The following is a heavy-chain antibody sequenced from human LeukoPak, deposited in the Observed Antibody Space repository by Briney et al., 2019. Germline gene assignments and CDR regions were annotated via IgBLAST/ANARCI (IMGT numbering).Heavy chain of an antibody. CDR3: ARRDSGNTFDY. Sequence: SETLSLTCTVSGGSISSYYWSWIRQPPGKGLEWIGYIYYSGSTNYNPSLKSRVTISVDTSKNQFSLKLSSVTAADTAVYYCARRDSGNTFDYWGQGTLVTVSS. D-gene: IGHD3-10*01. CDR1: GGSISSYY. CDR2: IYYSGST. J-gene: IGHJ4*02. V-gene: IGHV4-59*01.